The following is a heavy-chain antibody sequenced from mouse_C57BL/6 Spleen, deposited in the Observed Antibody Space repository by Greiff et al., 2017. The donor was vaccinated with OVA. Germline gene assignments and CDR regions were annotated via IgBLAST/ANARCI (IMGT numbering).Heavy chain of an antibody. D-gene: IGHD2-3*01. CDR1: GFSFNTYA. V-gene: IGHV10-1*01. J-gene: IGHJ4*01. CDR2: IRSKSNNYAT. Sequence: EVQRVESGGGLVQPKGSLKLSCAASGFSFNTYAMNWVRQAPGKGLEWVARIRSKSNNYATYYADSVKDRVTISRDDSESMLYLQMNNLKTEDTAMYYCVRGGGYYDYAMDYWGQGTSVTVSS. CDR3: VRGGGYYDYAMDY.